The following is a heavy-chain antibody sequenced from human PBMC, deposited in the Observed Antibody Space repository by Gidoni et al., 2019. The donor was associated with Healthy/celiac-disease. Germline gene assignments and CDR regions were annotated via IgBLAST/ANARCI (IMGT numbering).Heavy chain of an antibody. V-gene: IGHV4-59*08. CDR2: IYYSGST. CDR3: ARRWQGGGFDY. D-gene: IGHD3-16*01. Sequence: QVQLQESGPGLVKPSETLSLTCTVSGGSISSYYWSWIRQPPGKGLEWIGYIYYSGSTNYNPSLKSRVTISVDTSKNQFSLKLSSVTAADTAVYYCARRWQGGGFDYWGQGTLVTVSS. J-gene: IGHJ4*02. CDR1: GGSISSYY.